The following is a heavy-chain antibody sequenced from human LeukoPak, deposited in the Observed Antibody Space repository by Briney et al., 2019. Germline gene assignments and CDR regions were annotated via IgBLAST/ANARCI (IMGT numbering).Heavy chain of an antibody. D-gene: IGHD6-6*01. CDR1: GFTFSDYS. Sequence: GGSLRLSCAASGFTFSDYSMAWVRQAPGKGLEWVSSITSSSSYIYFADSMKGRFTISRDNSKNSLFLQMNSLRAEDSAVYYCAKDTYGSSPYYFDYWGQGTLVTVSS. CDR2: ITSSSSYI. CDR3: AKDTYGSSPYYFDY. V-gene: IGHV3-21*04. J-gene: IGHJ4*02.